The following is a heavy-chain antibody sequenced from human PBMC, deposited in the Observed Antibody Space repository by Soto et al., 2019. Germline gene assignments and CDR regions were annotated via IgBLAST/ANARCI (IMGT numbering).Heavy chain of an antibody. V-gene: IGHV4-30-4*01. CDR2: IYYSGST. J-gene: IGHJ5*02. D-gene: IGHD4-17*01. CDR1: GGSISSGDYY. CDR3: ARAGLDYGWFDP. Sequence: SETLSLTCTVSGGSISSGDYYWSWIRQPPGKGLEWIGYIYYSGSTYYNPSLKSRVTISVDTSKNQFSLKLSSVTAADTAVYYCARAGLDYGWFDPWGQGTLVTVYS.